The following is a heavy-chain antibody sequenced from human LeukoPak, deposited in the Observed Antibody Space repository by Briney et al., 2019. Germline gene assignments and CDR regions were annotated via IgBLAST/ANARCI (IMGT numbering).Heavy chain of an antibody. CDR2: LNGDGGNT. CDR3: AKARSSGRTFFFDF. CDR1: GFTVSSNY. V-gene: IGHV3-23*01. J-gene: IGHJ4*02. D-gene: IGHD6-19*01. Sequence: PGGSLRLSCAASGFTVSSNYMSWVRQAPGKGLEWVSCLNGDGGNTKYADFVKGRFTISRDNSKNALYLQLNNLRAEDTAIYYCAKARSSGRTFFFDFWSQGTLVTASS.